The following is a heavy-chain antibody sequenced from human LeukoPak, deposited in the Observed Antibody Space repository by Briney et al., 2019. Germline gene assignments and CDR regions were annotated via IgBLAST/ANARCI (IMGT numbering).Heavy chain of an antibody. CDR2: INHSGST. CDR3: ARGRTTYYYDSSGISGYYYYYYMDV. V-gene: IGHV4-34*01. CDR1: GGSFSGYY. J-gene: IGHJ6*03. D-gene: IGHD3-22*01. Sequence: TSETLSLTCAVYGGSFSGYYWSWIRQPPGKGLEWIGEINHSGSTNYNPSLKSRVTISVDTSKNQFSLKLSSVTAADTAVYYCARGRTTYYYDSSGISGYYYYYYMDVWGKGTTVTVSS.